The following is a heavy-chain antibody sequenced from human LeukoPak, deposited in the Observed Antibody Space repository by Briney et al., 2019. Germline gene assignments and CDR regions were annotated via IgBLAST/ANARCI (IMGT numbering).Heavy chain of an antibody. CDR1: GYSISSGYY. D-gene: IGHD1-26*01. CDR3: ARDSGSWDFDY. J-gene: IGHJ4*02. Sequence: SETLSLTYTVSGYSISSGYYWGWIRQPPGKGLEWIGSIYHSGSSYYNPSLKSRVTISVDTSKNQFSLKLSSVTAADTAVYYCARDSGSWDFDYWGQGTLVTVSS. V-gene: IGHV4-38-2*02. CDR2: IYHSGSS.